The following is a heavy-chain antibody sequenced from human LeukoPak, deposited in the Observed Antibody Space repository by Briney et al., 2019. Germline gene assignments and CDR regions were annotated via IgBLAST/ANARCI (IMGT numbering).Heavy chain of an antibody. V-gene: IGHV3-48*03. CDR2: ISSSGSTI. D-gene: IGHD3-9*01. CDR1: GFTFSSYE. CDR3: ARGGVLRYFDWLLPEYFDY. J-gene: IGHJ4*02. Sequence: GGSLRLSCAASGFTFSSYEMNWVRQAPGKGLEWVSYISSSGSTIYYADSAKGRFTISRDNAKNSLYLQMNSLRAEDTAVYYCARGGVLRYFDWLLPEYFDYWGQGTLVTVSS.